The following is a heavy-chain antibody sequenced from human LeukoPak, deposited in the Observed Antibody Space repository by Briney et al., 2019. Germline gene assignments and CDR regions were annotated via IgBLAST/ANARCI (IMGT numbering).Heavy chain of an antibody. D-gene: IGHD5-12*01. CDR3: ARGASGYGTRDAFDV. CDR2: ISYDGSNK. J-gene: IGHJ3*01. Sequence: GRSLRLSCAASGFTFSNYGMHWVRQGPGKGLEWVAVISYDGSNKYYGGSVKGRSTISRDNSENTVYLQINSLRAEDTAIYYCARGASGYGTRDAFDVWGQGTMVTVSS. CDR1: GFTFSNYG. V-gene: IGHV3-30*03.